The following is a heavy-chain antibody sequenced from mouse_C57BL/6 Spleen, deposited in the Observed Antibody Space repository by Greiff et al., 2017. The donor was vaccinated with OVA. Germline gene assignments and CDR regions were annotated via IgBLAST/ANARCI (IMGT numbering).Heavy chain of an antibody. CDR1: GFNIKDDY. CDR2: IDPENGDT. CDR3: TKAYDYDVGY. V-gene: IGHV14-4*01. J-gene: IGHJ2*01. Sequence: EVQLQQSGAELVRPGASVKLSCTASGFNIKDDYMHWVKQRPEQGLEWIGWIDPENGDTEYASKFQGKATITADTSSNTAYLQLSSLTSEDTAVYYCTKAYDYDVGYWGQGTTRTVSS. D-gene: IGHD2-4*01.